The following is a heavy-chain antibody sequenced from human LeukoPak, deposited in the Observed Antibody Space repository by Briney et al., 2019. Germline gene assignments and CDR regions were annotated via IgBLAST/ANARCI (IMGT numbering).Heavy chain of an antibody. Sequence: SQTLSLTCTVSGASISSGSYYWSWIRQPAGKGLEWIGRIYTSGSTNYNPSLKSRFTISVDTSKNQFSLKLSSVTAADTAVYYCAREGYGDYARISGFDYWGQGTLVTVSS. D-gene: IGHD4-17*01. V-gene: IGHV4-61*02. CDR3: AREGYGDYARISGFDY. CDR2: IYTSGST. CDR1: GASISSGSYY. J-gene: IGHJ4*02.